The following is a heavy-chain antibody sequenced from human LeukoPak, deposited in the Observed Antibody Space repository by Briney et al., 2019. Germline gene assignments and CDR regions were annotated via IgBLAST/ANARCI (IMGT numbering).Heavy chain of an antibody. V-gene: IGHV4-59*01. D-gene: IGHD5-18*01. J-gene: IGHJ4*02. CDR3: ARGGARGYADY. CDR2: IYYSGST. Sequence: SETLSLTCTVSGGSISSYYWSWIRQPPGKGLEWIGYIYYSGSTNHNPSLKSRVTISVDTSKNQFSLKLSSVTAADTAVYYCARGGARGYADYWGQGTLVTVSS. CDR1: GGSISSYY.